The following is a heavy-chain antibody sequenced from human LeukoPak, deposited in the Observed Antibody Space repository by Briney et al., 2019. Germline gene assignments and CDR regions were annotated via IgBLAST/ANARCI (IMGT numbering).Heavy chain of an antibody. CDR2: INHSGST. Sequence: SXXLSLTCAVYGGSFSGYYWSWIRQPPGKGLEWIGEINHSGSTNYNPSLKSRVTISVDTSKNQFSLKLSSVTAADTAVYYCARTSIYYDSSGYRSWGQGTLVTVSS. CDR1: GGSFSGYY. CDR3: ARTSIYYDSSGYRS. D-gene: IGHD3-22*01. V-gene: IGHV4-34*01. J-gene: IGHJ5*02.